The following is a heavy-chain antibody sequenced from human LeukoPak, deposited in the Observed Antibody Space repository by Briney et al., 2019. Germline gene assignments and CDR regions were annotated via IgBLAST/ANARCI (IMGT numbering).Heavy chain of an antibody. Sequence: SETLSLTCTVSGGSISSSSYYWGWIRQPPGMGLEWIGSIYYSGSTYYNPSLKSRVTISVDTSKNQFSLKLSSVTAADTAVYYCARDPLGSYSSSWNFDYWGQGTLVTVSS. V-gene: IGHV4-39*07. CDR2: IYYSGST. CDR3: ARDPLGSYSSSWNFDY. CDR1: GGSISSSSYY. J-gene: IGHJ4*02. D-gene: IGHD6-13*01.